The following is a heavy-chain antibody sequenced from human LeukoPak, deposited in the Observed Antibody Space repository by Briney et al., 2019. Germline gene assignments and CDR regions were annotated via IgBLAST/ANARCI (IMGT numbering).Heavy chain of an antibody. CDR1: GGSINSGSYY. D-gene: IGHD3-22*01. Sequence: SETLSLTCTVSGGSINSGSYYWGWIRQPPGKGLEWIGSIYYSGSTYHNPALESRVTISVDTSKNHFSLTLSSVIAADTAVYYCASQPLETYDSSGYTLNWGQGTLVTVSS. CDR3: ASQPLETYDSSGYTLN. V-gene: IGHV4-39*02. CDR2: IYYSGST. J-gene: IGHJ4*02.